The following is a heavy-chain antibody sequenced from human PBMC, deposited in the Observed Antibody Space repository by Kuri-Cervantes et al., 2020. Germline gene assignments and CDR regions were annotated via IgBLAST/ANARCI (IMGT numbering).Heavy chain of an antibody. Sequence: ASVKVSCKASGYTFTSYGISWVRQAPGQGLEWMGWISAYNGTTNYAQKLQGRVTMTADTSTSTAYMELRSLRSDDTAVYYCARGVVVTDLRGFYYFDYWGQGTLVTVSS. J-gene: IGHJ4*02. CDR3: ARGVVVTDLRGFYYFDY. CDR2: ISAYNGTT. CDR1: GYTFTSYG. V-gene: IGHV1-18*01. D-gene: IGHD2-21*02.